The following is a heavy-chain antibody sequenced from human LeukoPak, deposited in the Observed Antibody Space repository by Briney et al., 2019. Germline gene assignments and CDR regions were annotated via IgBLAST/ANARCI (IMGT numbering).Heavy chain of an antibody. CDR2: ISYDGSNK. D-gene: IGHD3-10*01. CDR3: ARDQYYYGSGSYFL. CDR1: GFTFSSYA. J-gene: IGHJ4*02. Sequence: DPGGSLRLSCAASGFTFSSYAMHWVRQAPGKGLEWVAVISYDGSNKYYADSVKGRFTISRDNSKNTLYLQMNSLRAEDTAVYYCARDQYYYGSGSYFLWGQGTLVTVSS. V-gene: IGHV3-30-3*01.